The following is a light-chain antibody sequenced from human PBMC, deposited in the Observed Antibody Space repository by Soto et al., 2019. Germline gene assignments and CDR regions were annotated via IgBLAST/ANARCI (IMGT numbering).Light chain of an antibody. CDR3: QQYGSSPPWT. V-gene: IGKV3-20*01. CDR2: GAS. Sequence: EIVLTQSPGTLSLSPGERATLSCRASQSVSSSYLAWYQQKPDQAPRLLIYGASSSATGATDRFSGSGSGTAFTLPISRLEPDDFVVYYCQQYGSSPPWTFGQGTKVEIK. J-gene: IGKJ1*01. CDR1: QSVSSSY.